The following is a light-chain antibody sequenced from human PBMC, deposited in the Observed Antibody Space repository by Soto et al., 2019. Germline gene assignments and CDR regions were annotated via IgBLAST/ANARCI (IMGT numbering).Light chain of an antibody. V-gene: IGLV3-21*04. Sequence: SYELTQPPSVSVAPGKTARITCGGNNIGSKSVHWYQQQPGQAPVLVIYFDSDRPSGIPERSSGSNSGNTATLTISRVEAGDEADYYCQVWDSSSDHYVFGTGTKLTVL. CDR2: FDS. CDR1: NIGSKS. CDR3: QVWDSSSDHYV. J-gene: IGLJ1*01.